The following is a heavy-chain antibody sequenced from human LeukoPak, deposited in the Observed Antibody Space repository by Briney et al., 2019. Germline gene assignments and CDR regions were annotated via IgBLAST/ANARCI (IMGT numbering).Heavy chain of an antibody. D-gene: IGHD3-22*01. Sequence: GGSLRLSCAASGFTFSSYAMHWVRQAPGKGLEWVAVISYDGSNKYYADSVKGRFTISRDNSKNTLYLQMNSLRAEDTAVYYCARERYYYDSSGYHNWFDHWGQGTLVTVSS. CDR1: GFTFSSYA. V-gene: IGHV3-30-3*01. CDR2: ISYDGSNK. J-gene: IGHJ5*02. CDR3: ARERYYYDSSGYHNWFDH.